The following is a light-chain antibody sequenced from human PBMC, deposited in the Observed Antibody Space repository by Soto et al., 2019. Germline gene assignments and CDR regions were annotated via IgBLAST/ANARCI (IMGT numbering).Light chain of an antibody. CDR1: QSLLHSNGYNY. CDR3: LQALKIPFE. V-gene: IGKV2-28*01. J-gene: IGKJ1*01. CDR2: LGS. Sequence: DGVMTQFPLSLSVTPGEPASISCRSSQSLLHSNGYNYLDWYVQKPGQSPQLLIYLGSNRASGVPYQFSGSGSGKDFSLKISRVEAEDVGVYYCLQALKIPFEFGQGTKVEIK.